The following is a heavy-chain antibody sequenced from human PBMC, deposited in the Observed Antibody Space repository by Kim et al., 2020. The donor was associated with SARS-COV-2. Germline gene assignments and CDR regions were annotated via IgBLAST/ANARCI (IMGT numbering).Heavy chain of an antibody. V-gene: IGHV3-15*01. CDR3: TTDNIALARGGYYYYGMDV. J-gene: IGHJ6*02. Sequence: GGSLRLSCAASGFTFSNAWMSWVRQAPGKGLEWVGRIKSKTDGGTTDYAAPVKGRFTISRDDSKNTLYLQMNSLKTEDTAVYYCTTDNIALARGGYYYYGMDVWGQGTTVTVSS. CDR1: GFTFSNAW. CDR2: IKSKTDGGTT. D-gene: IGHD5-12*01.